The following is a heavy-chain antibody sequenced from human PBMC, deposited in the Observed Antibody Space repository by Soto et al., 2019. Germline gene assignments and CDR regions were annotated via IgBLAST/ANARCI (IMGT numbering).Heavy chain of an antibody. CDR3: VGRMITFGGVIEY. Sequence: GGSLRLSCAASGFTFSSYSMNWVRQAPGKGLEWVSSISSSSSYIYYADSVKGRFTISRDNAKNSLYLQMNSLRAEDTAVYYCVGRMITFGGVIEYWGQGTLVTVSS. CDR1: GFTFSSYS. CDR2: ISSSSSYI. D-gene: IGHD3-16*02. V-gene: IGHV3-21*01. J-gene: IGHJ4*02.